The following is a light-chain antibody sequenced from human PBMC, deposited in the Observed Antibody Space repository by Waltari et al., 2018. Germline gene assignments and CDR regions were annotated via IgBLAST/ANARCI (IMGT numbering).Light chain of an antibody. V-gene: IGLV1-47*01. Sequence: QSVLTQPPSASGTPGQRVPTSCSGSSPNTGGNVVNWYQQVPGTTPKLLIYRNDQRPSGVPDRFSGSKSGTSASLAISGLRSEDEADYYCAAWDDKLGGRWEFGGGTKLTVL. CDR1: SPNTGGNV. J-gene: IGLJ2*01. CDR2: RND. CDR3: AAWDDKLGGRWE.